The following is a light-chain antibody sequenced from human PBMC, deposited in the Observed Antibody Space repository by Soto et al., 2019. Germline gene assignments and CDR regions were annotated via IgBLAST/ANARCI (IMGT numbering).Light chain of an antibody. CDR3: QHYNSYSEA. J-gene: IGKJ1*01. Sequence: DIQITQSPSTLSASVGDRVTITCRASQSISSWLAWYQQKPGKAPKLLIYKASTLTSGVPSRFRGRGSGTEFTLTISSLQTDDFETYYCQHYNSYSEAFGQGTKVDIK. CDR2: KAS. V-gene: IGKV1-5*03. CDR1: QSISSW.